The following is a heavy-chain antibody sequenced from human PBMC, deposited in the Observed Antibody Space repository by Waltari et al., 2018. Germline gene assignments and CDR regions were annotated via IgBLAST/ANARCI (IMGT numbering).Heavy chain of an antibody. D-gene: IGHD4-4*01. J-gene: IGHJ6*02. CDR3: ARDFSNYASLGGYGMDV. V-gene: IGHV1-2*04. Sequence: QVQLVQSGAELKKPGASVKVSCKASGYTFTGYYMHWVRQAPGQGLEWMGWINPNSGGTNYAQKFQGWVTMTRDTSISTAYMELSRLRSDDTAVYYCARDFSNYASLGGYGMDVWGQGTTVTVSS. CDR1: GYTFTGYY. CDR2: INPNSGGT.